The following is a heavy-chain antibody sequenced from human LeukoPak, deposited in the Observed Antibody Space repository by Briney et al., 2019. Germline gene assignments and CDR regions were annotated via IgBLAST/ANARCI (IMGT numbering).Heavy chain of an antibody. J-gene: IGHJ4*02. Sequence: GGSLRLSCAASGFTFSDYYMSWIRQAPGKGLEWVSYISSSSSYTNYADSVKGRFTISRDNAKNSLYLQMNSLRAEDTAVYYCAKGTADYNLLTSYYNPSDCWGQGTLVTVSS. CDR3: AKGTADYNLLTSYYNPSDC. CDR2: ISSSSSYT. CDR1: GFTFSDYY. V-gene: IGHV3-11*05. D-gene: IGHD3-9*01.